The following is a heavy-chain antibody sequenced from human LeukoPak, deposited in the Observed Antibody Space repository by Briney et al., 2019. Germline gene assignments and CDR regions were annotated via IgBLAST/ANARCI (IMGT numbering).Heavy chain of an antibody. CDR3: AREGRQPHYYYGMDV. CDR2: IYYSGST. CDR1: GGSISSGDYY. J-gene: IGHJ6*02. V-gene: IGHV4-30-4*01. Sequence: LQTLSLTCTVSGGSISSGDYYWSWIRQPPGKGLEWIGYIYYSGSTYYNPSLKSRVTISVDTSKNQFSLKLSSVTAADTAVYYCAREGRQPHYYYGMDVWGQGTTVTVSS. D-gene: IGHD2-2*01.